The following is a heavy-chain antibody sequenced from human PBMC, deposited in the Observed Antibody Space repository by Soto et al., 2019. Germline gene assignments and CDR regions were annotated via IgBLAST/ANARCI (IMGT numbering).Heavy chain of an antibody. D-gene: IGHD3-22*01. CDR3: AKSIVVGNYYYYGMDV. CDR2: ISGSGGST. Sequence: GGSLRLSCAVSGFTFSSYAMSWVRQAPGKGLEWVSAISGSGGSTYYADSVKGRFTISRDNSKNTLYLQMNSLRAEDTAVYYCAKSIVVGNYYYYGMDVWGQGTTVTVSS. CDR1: GFTFSSYA. J-gene: IGHJ6*02. V-gene: IGHV3-23*01.